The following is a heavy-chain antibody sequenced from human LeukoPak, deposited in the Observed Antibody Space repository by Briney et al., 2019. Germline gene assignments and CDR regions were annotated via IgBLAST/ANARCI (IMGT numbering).Heavy chain of an antibody. Sequence: PGGSLRLSCAASRFSFSSSGMHWVRQAPGKGLELVAFIRYDGSNKYYAVSVKGRFTISRDISTHTLYLQMNSLRADGTALYYCAKDTHGYNPGPFDYWGQGTLVTVSS. D-gene: IGHD5-24*01. CDR1: RFSFSSSG. J-gene: IGHJ4*02. V-gene: IGHV3-30*02. CDR2: IRYDGSNK. CDR3: AKDTHGYNPGPFDY.